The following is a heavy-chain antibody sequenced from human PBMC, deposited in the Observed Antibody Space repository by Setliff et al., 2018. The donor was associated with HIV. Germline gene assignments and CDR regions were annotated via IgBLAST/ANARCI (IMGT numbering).Heavy chain of an antibody. V-gene: IGHV4-59*01. CDR1: GGSIINYF. J-gene: IGHJ4*02. Sequence: SETLSLTCTVSGGSIINYFWSWIRLPPGKRLEWIGYIYYSGSTDYNPSLKSRVAIPVDPSKSQVSLKLSSVTAADTAVYYCARAPGVDTNMAFDYWGRGTLVTVSS. CDR3: ARAPGVDTNMAFDY. CDR2: IYYSGST. D-gene: IGHD5-18*01.